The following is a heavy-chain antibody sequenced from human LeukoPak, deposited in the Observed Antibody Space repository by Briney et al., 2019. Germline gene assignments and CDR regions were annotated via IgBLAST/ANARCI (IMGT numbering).Heavy chain of an antibody. V-gene: IGHV3-7*01. Sequence: GGSLRLSCAVSGFTFRDYWMRWVRQAPGKGLEWVASRDKDGSEKRYVDSVKGRFTISRDNAKNSVYLQMTSLGAEDTAVYYCATYTQHFGAPGGTDYWGLGTLVTVSS. CDR3: ATYTQHFGAPGGTDY. J-gene: IGHJ4*02. CDR1: GFTFRDYW. CDR2: RDKDGSEK. D-gene: IGHD2-15*01.